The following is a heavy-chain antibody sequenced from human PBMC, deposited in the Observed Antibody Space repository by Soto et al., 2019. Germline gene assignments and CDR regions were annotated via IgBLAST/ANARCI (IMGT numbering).Heavy chain of an antibody. CDR2: IKQDGSEK. CDR3: ARESNDFWSGYPYYYYMDV. Sequence: GGSLRLSCAASGFTFSSYWMSWVRQAPGKGLEWVANIKQDGSEKYYVDSVKGRFTISRDNAKNSLYLQMNSLRAEDTAVYYCARESNDFWSGYPYYYYMDVWGKGTTVTV. CDR1: GFTFSSYW. J-gene: IGHJ6*03. D-gene: IGHD3-3*01. V-gene: IGHV3-7*01.